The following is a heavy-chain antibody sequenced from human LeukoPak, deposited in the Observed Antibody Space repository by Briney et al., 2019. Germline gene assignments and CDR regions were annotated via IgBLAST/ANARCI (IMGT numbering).Heavy chain of an antibody. Sequence: SVKVSCKASGGTFSSYAISWVRQAPGQGLEWMGRIIPIFGTANYAQKFQDRVTITTDESTSTAYMELSSLRSEDTAVYYCARDSGIAARQKYFDYWGQGTLVTVSS. D-gene: IGHD6-6*01. CDR2: IIPIFGTA. CDR1: GGTFSSYA. V-gene: IGHV1-69*05. CDR3: ARDSGIAARQKYFDY. J-gene: IGHJ4*02.